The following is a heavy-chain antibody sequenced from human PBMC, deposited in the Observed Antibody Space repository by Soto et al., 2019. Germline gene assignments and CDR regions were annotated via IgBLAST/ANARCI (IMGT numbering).Heavy chain of an antibody. CDR2: ISGGIT. J-gene: IGHJ4*02. V-gene: IGHV4-34*01. CDR1: GGSSSGWY. D-gene: IGHD1-26*01. CDR3: ARGPYSRGVGATNPSH. Sequence: SETLSLTCAVYGGSSSGWYWTWIRQSPVKGLEWIGEISGGITNYNPSLKSRVTISADTSKNQFSLKLSSVTAADTAVYYCARGPYSRGVGATNPSHWGQGTPVTVSS.